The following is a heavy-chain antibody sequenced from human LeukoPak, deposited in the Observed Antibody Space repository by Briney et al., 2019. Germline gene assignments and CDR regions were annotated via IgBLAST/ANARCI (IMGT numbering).Heavy chain of an antibody. CDR2: ISAYNGNT. CDR3: ARHGDYDFWSGPPDYMDV. CDR1: GYTFTSYG. Sequence: ASVKVSCKASGYTFTSYGISWVRQAPGQGLEWMGRISAYNGNTNYAQKLQGRVTMTTDTSTSTAYMELRSLRSDDTAVYYCARHGDYDFWSGPPDYMDVWGKGTTVTVSS. V-gene: IGHV1-18*01. J-gene: IGHJ6*03. D-gene: IGHD3-3*01.